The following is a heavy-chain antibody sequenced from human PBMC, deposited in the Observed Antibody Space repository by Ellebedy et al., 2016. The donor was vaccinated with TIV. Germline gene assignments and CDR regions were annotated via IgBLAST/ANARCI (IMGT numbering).Heavy chain of an antibody. CDR3: ARLQLYYYYYGMDV. D-gene: IGHD5-18*01. V-gene: IGHV4-34*09. J-gene: IGHJ6*02. CDR2: INHSGST. CDR1: GGSFSGYY. Sequence: LRLSCAVYGGSFSGYYWSWIRQPPGKGLEWIGEINHSGSTYYNPSLKSRVTISVDTSKNQFSLKLSSVTAADTAVYYCARLQLYYYYYGMDVWGQGTTVTVSS.